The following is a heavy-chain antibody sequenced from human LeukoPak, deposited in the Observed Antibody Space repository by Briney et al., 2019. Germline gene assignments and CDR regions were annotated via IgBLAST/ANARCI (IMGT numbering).Heavy chain of an antibody. CDR1: GFTFSSYS. J-gene: IGHJ4*02. Sequence: GGSLRLSCAASGFTFSSYSMNWVRQAPGKGLEWVSSISSSSSYIYYADSVKGRFTISRDNAKNSLYLQMNSLRAEDTAVYYCARDGEMGRDFDYWGQGTLVTVSS. CDR3: ARDGEMGRDFDY. V-gene: IGHV3-21*01. D-gene: IGHD5-24*01. CDR2: ISSSSSYI.